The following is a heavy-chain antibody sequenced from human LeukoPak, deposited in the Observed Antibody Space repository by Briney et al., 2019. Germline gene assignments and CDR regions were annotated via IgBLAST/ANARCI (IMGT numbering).Heavy chain of an antibody. V-gene: IGHV1-18*01. Sequence: GASVNVSCKASGYTFTSYGISWVRQAPGQGLEWMGWISAYNGNTNYAQKLQGRVTMTTDTSTSTAYMELRSLRADDTAVYYCARDHGRWFGELSEYAFDIWGQGTMVTVSS. D-gene: IGHD3-10*01. CDR3: ARDHGRWFGELSEYAFDI. J-gene: IGHJ3*02. CDR1: GYTFTSYG. CDR2: ISAYNGNT.